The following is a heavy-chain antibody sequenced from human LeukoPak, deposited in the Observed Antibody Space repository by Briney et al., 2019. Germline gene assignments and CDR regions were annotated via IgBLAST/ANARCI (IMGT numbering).Heavy chain of an antibody. D-gene: IGHD5-12*01. CDR3: ARCWSYDRGYCDY. CDR2: ISGYNGAT. CDR1: GDTFNRYG. Sequence: GASVKVSFKASGDTFNRYGFTWVGPAPGQGLKWMGRISGYNGATDYARILQRRVTMTAETSTRTVSMELRSLTSDDTAVYYCARCWSYDRGYCDYWGQGTLVTVSS. J-gene: IGHJ4*02. V-gene: IGHV1-18*01.